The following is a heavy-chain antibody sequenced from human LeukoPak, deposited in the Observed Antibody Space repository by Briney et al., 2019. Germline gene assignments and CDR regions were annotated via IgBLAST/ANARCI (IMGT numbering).Heavy chain of an antibody. CDR3: ARDRDSSWYPYLDQ. Sequence: GGSLRLSCVASGFSFSNFWMSWVRQAPGERPEWLTNIKQDGSQRYYVDSVRGRFTVSRDNAKNSLYLQMNSLRAEDTAVYYCARDRDSSWYPYLDQWGQGTLVTVSS. CDR1: GFSFSNFW. D-gene: IGHD6-13*01. CDR2: IKQDGSQR. J-gene: IGHJ4*02. V-gene: IGHV3-7*03.